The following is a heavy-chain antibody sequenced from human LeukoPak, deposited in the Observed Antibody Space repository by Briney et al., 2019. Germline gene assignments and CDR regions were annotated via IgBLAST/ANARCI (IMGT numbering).Heavy chain of an antibody. CDR2: ICGSGGST. CDR3: AKNPSYDSLWGNSLYYFDS. V-gene: IGHV3-23*01. CDR1: GFTFSSYA. J-gene: IGHJ4*02. D-gene: IGHD3-16*01. Sequence: GGSLRLSCAASGFTFSSYAMSWVRQAPGKGLEWVSAICGSGGSTYPADSVKGRFIISRDNSKNTLFLRMNSLRVEDTAIYYCAKNPSYDSLWGNSLYYFDSWGQGTLVTVSS.